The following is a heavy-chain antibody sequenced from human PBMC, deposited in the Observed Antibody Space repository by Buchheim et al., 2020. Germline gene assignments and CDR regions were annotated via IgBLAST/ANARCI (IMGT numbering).Heavy chain of an antibody. CDR1: CGYISSGDYY. CDR3: ARDWVSGVGKHWYFDL. V-gene: IGHV4-30-4*01. D-gene: IGHD6-13*01. Sequence: QVQLQESGPGLVKPSQTLSLTCTVSCGYISSGDYYWSWIRQPPGKGLEWIGDLYYSWPTYYTPSLKNRITISVDTSKNQFSLKRSSVPAAETAVYSCARDWVSGVGKHWYFDLWGRGTL. J-gene: IGHJ2*01. CDR2: LYYSWPT.